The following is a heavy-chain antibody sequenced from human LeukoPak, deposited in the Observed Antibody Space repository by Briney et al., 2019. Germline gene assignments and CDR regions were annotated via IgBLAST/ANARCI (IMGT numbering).Heavy chain of an antibody. CDR2: IYYSGST. CDR1: GGSISSYY. D-gene: IGHD6-19*01. J-gene: IGHJ4*02. V-gene: IGHV4-59*08. CDR3: ARIAVAGTNFDY. Sequence: SETLSLTCTVSGGSISSYYWSWIRQPPGKGLEWIGYIYYSGSTNYNPSLKSRVTISVDTSKNQFSLKLNSVTAADTAVHYCARIAVAGTNFDYWGQGTLVTVSS.